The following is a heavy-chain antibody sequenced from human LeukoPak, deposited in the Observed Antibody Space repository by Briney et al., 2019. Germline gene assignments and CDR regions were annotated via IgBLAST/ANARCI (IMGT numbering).Heavy chain of an antibody. J-gene: IGHJ4*02. CDR1: GFIFSDHY. CDR3: ARGNPLLMITFGGLFDY. D-gene: IGHD3-16*01. V-gene: IGHV3-11*01. CDR2: ISDGGRTI. Sequence: KPGGSLRLSCGASGFIFSDHYMSWIRQAPGKGLEWISYISDGGRTIHYADSVKGRFTISRDNAKNSLYLQMNSLRPDDTAVYYCARGNPLLMITFGGLFDYWGQGTLVTVSS.